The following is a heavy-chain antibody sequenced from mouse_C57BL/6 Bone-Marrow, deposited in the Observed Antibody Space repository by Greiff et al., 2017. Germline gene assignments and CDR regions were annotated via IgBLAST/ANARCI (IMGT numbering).Heavy chain of an antibody. V-gene: IGHV3-3*01. Sequence: QLKESGPSLVRPSQTLSLTCTVTGFSINSDCYWIWIRQFPGNKLEYIGYTFYSGITYYNPSLESRTYITRDTSKNQFSLKLSSVTTEDTATYYCARGSYYYGSSYEDYYAMDYWGQGTSVTVSS. J-gene: IGHJ4*01. CDR3: ARGSYYYGSSYEDYYAMDY. D-gene: IGHD1-1*01. CDR2: TFYSGIT. CDR1: GFSINSDCY.